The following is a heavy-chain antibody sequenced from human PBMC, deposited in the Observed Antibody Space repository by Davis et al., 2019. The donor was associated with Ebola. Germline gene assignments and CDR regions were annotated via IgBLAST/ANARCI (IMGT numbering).Heavy chain of an antibody. CDR1: GFTLTHYW. V-gene: IGHV3-74*01. J-gene: IGHJ3*02. D-gene: IGHD1-1*01. CDR2: IRNDGTTT. Sequence: GESLKISCPASGFTLTHYWMHWVRQAPEKGLVWVSLIRNDGTTTSYADSVKGRFTISRDNSKNTLYLQMNSLRAEDTAVYYCARGGVPGALDIWGQGTIVTVSS. CDR3: ARGGVPGALDI.